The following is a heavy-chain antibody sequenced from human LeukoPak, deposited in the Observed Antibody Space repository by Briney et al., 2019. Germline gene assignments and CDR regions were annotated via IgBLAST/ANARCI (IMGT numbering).Heavy chain of an antibody. V-gene: IGHV1-18*01. J-gene: IGHJ4*02. CDR3: ARGGGWELPIDY. D-gene: IGHD2-15*01. CDR1: GCTFPSYG. Sequence: AAVTVTFQCSGCTFPSYGIRWLRQAPAKGLDWMGFISDYNGNTNYAQKLQGRVTMTTDTSTSTAYMKLRSLRSDDTGVYYCARGGGWELPIDYWGQGTLVTVPS. CDR2: ISDYNGNT.